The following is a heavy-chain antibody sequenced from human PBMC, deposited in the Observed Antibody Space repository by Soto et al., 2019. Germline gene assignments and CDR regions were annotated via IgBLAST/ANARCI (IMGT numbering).Heavy chain of an antibody. CDR3: AREDGYSGYDPYYYYGMDV. CDR1: GYTLTELS. CDR2: ISAYNGNT. Sequence: ASVKVSCKVSGYTLTELSMHWVRQAPGQGLEWMGWISAYNGNTNYAQKLQGRVTMTTDTSTSTAYMELRSLRSDDTAVYYCAREDGYSGYDPYYYYGMDVWGQGTTVTVSS. V-gene: IGHV1-18*01. D-gene: IGHD5-12*01. J-gene: IGHJ6*02.